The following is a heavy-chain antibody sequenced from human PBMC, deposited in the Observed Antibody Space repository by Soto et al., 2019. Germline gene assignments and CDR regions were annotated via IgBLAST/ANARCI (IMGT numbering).Heavy chain of an antibody. D-gene: IGHD1-1*01. CDR2: IRSKAYGGTT. CDR1: GFTFGDYA. V-gene: IGHV3-49*03. J-gene: IGHJ6*02. Sequence: GGSLRLSCTASGFTFGDYAVSWFRQAPGKGLEWVGFIRSKAYGGTTEYAASVKGRFTISRDDSKSIAYLQMNSLKTEDTAVYYCTRDRTGTTDYYYGMDVWGQGTTVTVSS. CDR3: TRDRTGTTDYYYGMDV.